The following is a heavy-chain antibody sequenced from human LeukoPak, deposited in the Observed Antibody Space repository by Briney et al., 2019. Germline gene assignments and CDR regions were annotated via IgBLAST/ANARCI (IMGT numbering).Heavy chain of an antibody. Sequence: GGSLRLSCAASGFTFSSYWMSWVRQASGKGREWVGRIRSTANGYATAYAASVKGRFTISRDDSKNTAYLEMDSLKTEDTAVYYCTGNYYGSGSYADFDYWGQGTLVTVSS. CDR3: TGNYYGSGSYADFDY. CDR2: IRSTANGYAT. D-gene: IGHD3-10*01. J-gene: IGHJ4*02. V-gene: IGHV3-73*01. CDR1: GFTFSSYW.